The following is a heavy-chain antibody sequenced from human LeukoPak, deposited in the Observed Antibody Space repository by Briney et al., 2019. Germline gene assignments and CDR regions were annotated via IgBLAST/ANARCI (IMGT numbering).Heavy chain of an antibody. CDR3: ARGEDFWSGYFAY. Sequence: ASVKVSCKASGDTFSSYAISWVRQAPGQGLEWMGGIIPIFGTANYAQKFQGRVTITADKSTSTAYMELNSLRAEDTAVYYCARGEDFWSGYFAYWGQGTLVTVSS. D-gene: IGHD3-3*01. CDR1: GDTFSSYA. CDR2: IIPIFGTA. V-gene: IGHV1-69*06. J-gene: IGHJ4*02.